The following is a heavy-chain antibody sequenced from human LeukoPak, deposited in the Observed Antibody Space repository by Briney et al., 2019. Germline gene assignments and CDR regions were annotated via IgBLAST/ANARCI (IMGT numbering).Heavy chain of an antibody. CDR3: ARDVWAHYDSSGGDY. Sequence: ASVKVSCKASGYAFTGYYMHWVRQAPGQGLEWMGWINPNSGGTNYAQKFQGRVTMTRDTSISTAYMELSRLRSDDTAVYYCARDVWAHYDSSGGDYWGQGTLVTVSS. CDR1: GYAFTGYY. CDR2: INPNSGGT. J-gene: IGHJ4*02. V-gene: IGHV1-2*02. D-gene: IGHD3-22*01.